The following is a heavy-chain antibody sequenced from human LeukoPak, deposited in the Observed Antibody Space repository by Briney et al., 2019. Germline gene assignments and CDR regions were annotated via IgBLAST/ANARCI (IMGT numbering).Heavy chain of an antibody. D-gene: IGHD6-13*01. J-gene: IGHJ4*02. Sequence: ASVRVSCKASGYTFTNYAVNWVRQAPGQGLEWMGWINTNTGNPTYAQGFTGRFVFSLDTSVSTAYLQISSLKAEDTAVYYCAREGRSGSSWYLANWGQGVLVTVSS. CDR2: INTNTGNP. CDR3: AREGRSGSSWYLAN. V-gene: IGHV7-4-1*02. CDR1: GYTFTNYA.